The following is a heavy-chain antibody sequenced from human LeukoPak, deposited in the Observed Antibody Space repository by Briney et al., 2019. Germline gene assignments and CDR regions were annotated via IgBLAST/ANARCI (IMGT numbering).Heavy chain of an antibody. CDR3: AKDMVPEQWLVMPFDY. Sequence: PGGSLRLSCAASGFTFDDYAMRWVRQPPGKSLEWVSGISWNSGSIGYADSVKGRFTISRDNAKTSLYLQLNSLRAEDPALYYCAKDMVPEQWLVMPFDYWGQGTLVTVSS. CDR2: ISWNSGSI. J-gene: IGHJ4*02. V-gene: IGHV3-9*01. CDR1: GFTFDDYA. D-gene: IGHD6-19*01.